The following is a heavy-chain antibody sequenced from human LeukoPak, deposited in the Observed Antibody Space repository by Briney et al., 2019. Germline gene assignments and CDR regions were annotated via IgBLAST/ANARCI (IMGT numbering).Heavy chain of an antibody. CDR2: ISGSGDST. Sequence: GGSLRLSCSVSGFTFTSYAISWVRQAPGKGLEWVSTISGSGDSTYYADSVKGRFTLSRDKSKNTVYLQMDSLRVAETAVYYCARVQYGNLSGSYRTFFDFWGQGALVTVSP. V-gene: IGHV3-23*01. CDR3: ARVQYGNLSGSYRTFFDF. CDR1: GFTFTSYA. J-gene: IGHJ4*02. D-gene: IGHD3-10*01.